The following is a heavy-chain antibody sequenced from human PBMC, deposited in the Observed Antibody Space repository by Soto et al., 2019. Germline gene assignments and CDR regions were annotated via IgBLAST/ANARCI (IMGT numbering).Heavy chain of an antibody. CDR2: ISDSGSLI. J-gene: IGHJ4*02. D-gene: IGHD3-22*01. V-gene: IGHV3-48*03. CDR3: ARSSGPYRPFDN. Sequence: EVQLVESGGGLVQPGGSLRLSCAASGFTFSSFEMNWVRQAPGKGLEWVSHISDSGSLIYADSVKGRFTISRDNARNSLHLQMNSLRAEDTAVYYCARSSGPYRPFDNWGQGTLVTVSS. CDR1: GFTFSSFE.